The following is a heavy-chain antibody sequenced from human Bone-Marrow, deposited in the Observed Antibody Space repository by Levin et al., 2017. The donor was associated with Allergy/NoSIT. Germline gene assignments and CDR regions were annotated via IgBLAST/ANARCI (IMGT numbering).Heavy chain of an antibody. Sequence: GGSLRLSCAASGFTFSDYYMNWVRQAPGKGLEWVSSISSFSTIYYADSVKGRFTISRDNAKNSLYLQMNSLRAEDTAIYYCAKVGSSWYYFDYWGQGTLVTVSS. V-gene: IGHV3-69-1*01. CDR2: ISSFSTI. CDR3: AKVGSSWYYFDY. D-gene: IGHD6-13*01. CDR1: GFTFSDYY. J-gene: IGHJ4*02.